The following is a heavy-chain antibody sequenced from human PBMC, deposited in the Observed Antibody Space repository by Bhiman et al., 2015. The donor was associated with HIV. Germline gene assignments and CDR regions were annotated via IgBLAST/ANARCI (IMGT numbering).Heavy chain of an antibody. V-gene: IGHV3-21*01. Sequence: EVQLVESGGGLVQPGRSLRLSCAASGFTFSSYIMNWVRQAPGKGLEWVSSISSSSSYIYYADSVKGRFTISRDNAKNSLYLQMDSLRAEDTAVYYCAREDRLPFDSWGQGTLVTVSS. J-gene: IGHJ4*02. CDR2: ISSSSSYI. D-gene: IGHD4-11*01. CDR3: AREDRLPFDS. CDR1: GFTFSSYI.